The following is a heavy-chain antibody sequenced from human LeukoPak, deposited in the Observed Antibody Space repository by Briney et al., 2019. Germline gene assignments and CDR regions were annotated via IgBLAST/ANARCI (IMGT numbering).Heavy chain of an antibody. CDR1: GFTFGSYT. J-gene: IGHJ4*02. V-gene: IGHV3-48*02. CDR3: ARDNSGGNSGMDY. Sequence: SGGSLRLSCAASGFTFGSYTMNWGRQAPGKGLEWVSYISTSSSAIYYADSVKGRFIISRDNARNSLYLQMNSLRDEDTAVYYCARDNSGGNSGMDYWGQGTLVAVSS. D-gene: IGHD4-23*01. CDR2: ISTSSSAI.